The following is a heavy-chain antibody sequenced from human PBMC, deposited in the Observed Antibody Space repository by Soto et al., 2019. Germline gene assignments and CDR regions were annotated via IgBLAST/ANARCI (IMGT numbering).Heavy chain of an antibody. CDR2: MNPNSGNT. CDR1: GYTFTSYD. J-gene: IGHJ3*02. Sequence: QVQLVQSGAEVKKPGASVKVSCKASGYTFTSYDINWVQQAPGQGLEWMGWMNPNSGNTGYAQKFQGRVTMTRNTSISTGYMELSSLRSEDTAVYYCARGINYYSSGDDAFDIWGQGTMVTVSS. V-gene: IGHV1-8*01. CDR3: ARGINYYSSGDDAFDI. D-gene: IGHD3-10*01.